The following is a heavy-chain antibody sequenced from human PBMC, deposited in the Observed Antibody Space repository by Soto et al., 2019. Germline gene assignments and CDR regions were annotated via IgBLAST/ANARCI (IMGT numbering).Heavy chain of an antibody. Sequence: PGGSLRLSCAASGFTFSSYAMTWVRQAPGKGLEWVSAISGSGGATYYADSVKGRFTISRDNSKKMLSLQMNSLRVEDTAVYNCAKKKRDGEAFDIWGQGTMVTVSS. D-gene: IGHD3-10*01. V-gene: IGHV3-23*01. CDR3: AKKKRDGEAFDI. CDR2: ISGSGGAT. J-gene: IGHJ3*02. CDR1: GFTFSSYA.